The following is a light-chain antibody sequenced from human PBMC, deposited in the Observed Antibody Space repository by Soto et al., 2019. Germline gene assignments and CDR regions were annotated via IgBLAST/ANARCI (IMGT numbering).Light chain of an antibody. CDR3: SSYVHPNTLV. Sequence: QSALTQPASVSGSPGQSITISCTGTSSDVASYNLVSWYQQHPGKAPKLLLYDVTNRPSGVSNRFSGSQSGNTASLTISGLQAEDEADYYCSSYVHPNTLVFGGGTKLTVL. V-gene: IGLV2-23*02. J-gene: IGLJ3*02. CDR2: DVT. CDR1: SSDVASYNL.